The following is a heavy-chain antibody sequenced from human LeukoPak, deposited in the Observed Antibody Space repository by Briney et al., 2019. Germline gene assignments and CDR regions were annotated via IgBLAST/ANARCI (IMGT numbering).Heavy chain of an antibody. CDR1: GFTFSSYG. J-gene: IGHJ6*04. CDR3: AELGITMIGGV. Sequence: PGGSLRLSCAASGFTFSSYGMHWVRQAPGKGLEWVSYISGSTGTIYYADSVKGRFTISRDNAKNSLYLQMNSLRAEDTAVYYCAELGITMIGGVWGKGTTVTISS. D-gene: IGHD3-10*02. V-gene: IGHV3-48*04. CDR2: ISGSTGTI.